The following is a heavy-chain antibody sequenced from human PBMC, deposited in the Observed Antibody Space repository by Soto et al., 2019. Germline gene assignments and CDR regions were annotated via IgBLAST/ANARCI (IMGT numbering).Heavy chain of an antibody. D-gene: IGHD6-6*01. CDR1: GLSLTKKGVG. CDR3: APSRRSSGDAFDS. J-gene: IGHJ3*01. CDR2: IYWNDDE. Sequence: VTPAQSLRITCRSSGLSLTKKGVGVGWIRQPPGKALEWLALIYWNDDERYSPSLRSRLTITKDTSKNQVVLTMTNMDAVDTATYYCAPSRRSSGDAFDSGAKGQWS. V-gene: IGHV2-5*01.